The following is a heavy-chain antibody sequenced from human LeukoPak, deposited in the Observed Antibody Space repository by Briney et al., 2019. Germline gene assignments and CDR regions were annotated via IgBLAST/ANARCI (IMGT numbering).Heavy chain of an antibody. CDR3: ARESTEYSSSWTFDY. D-gene: IGHD6-13*01. Sequence: SETLSLTCTVSGGSISSYYWSWIRQPPGKGLEWIGYIYYSGSTNYNPSLKSRVTISVDRSKNQFSLKLSSVTAADTAVYYCARESTEYSSSWTFDYWGQGTLVTVSS. V-gene: IGHV4-59*12. CDR1: GGSISSYY. J-gene: IGHJ4*02. CDR2: IYYSGST.